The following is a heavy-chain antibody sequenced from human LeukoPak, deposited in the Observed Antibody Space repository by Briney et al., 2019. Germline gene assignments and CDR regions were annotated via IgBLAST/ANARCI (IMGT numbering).Heavy chain of an antibody. Sequence: PSETLSLTCTVSGGSISSYYWRWLRQPPGKGLEWIGYIYYSGSTNYNPSLKSRVTISVDTSKNQFSLKLSSVTAADTAMYYCARTSSGYYGSGSYYWNYYYYYMDVWGKGTTVTVSS. CDR3: ARTSSGYYGSGSYYWNYYYYYMDV. V-gene: IGHV4-59*01. J-gene: IGHJ6*03. CDR1: GGSISSYY. D-gene: IGHD3-10*01. CDR2: IYYSGST.